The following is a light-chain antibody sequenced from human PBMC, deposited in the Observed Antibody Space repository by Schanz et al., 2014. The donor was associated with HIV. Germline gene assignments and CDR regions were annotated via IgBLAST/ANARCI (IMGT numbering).Light chain of an antibody. V-gene: IGLV2-14*01. Sequence: QSALTQPASVSGSPGQSITISCTGTSSDVGDYDYVSWYQQHPGKAPKLMIYDVTYRPSGVSNRFSGSKSGDTASLTISGLQAEDEADYYCSSYTSTSTLVIFGGGTKPTVL. CDR3: SSYTSTSTLVI. CDR2: DVT. J-gene: IGLJ2*01. CDR1: SSDVGDYDY.